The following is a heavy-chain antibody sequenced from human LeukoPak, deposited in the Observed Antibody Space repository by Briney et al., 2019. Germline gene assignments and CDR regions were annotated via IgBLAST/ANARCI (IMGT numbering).Heavy chain of an antibody. D-gene: IGHD3-3*01. Sequence: ASVKVSCKASGYTFTSYYMHWVRQAPGQGLEWMGIINPSGGSTSYAQKFQGRVTMTRDTSTSTVYMELSSLRSEDTAVYYCATFLLQWPRGVGMDVWGQGTTVTVSS. CDR2: INPSGGST. J-gene: IGHJ6*02. CDR3: ATFLLQWPRGVGMDV. V-gene: IGHV1-46*01. CDR1: GYTFTSYY.